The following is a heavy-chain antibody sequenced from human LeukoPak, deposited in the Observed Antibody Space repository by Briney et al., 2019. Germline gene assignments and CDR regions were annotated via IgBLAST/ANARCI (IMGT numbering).Heavy chain of an antibody. CDR3: ARTFDF. V-gene: IGHV3-48*03. J-gene: IGHJ4*02. Sequence: GGSLRLSCAASGFTFTSFDMNWVRQAPGKGLEWVSFISGRDTSIYYADSVRGRFTISRDNAKNSVYLQMNSLRAEDTAVYYRARTFDFWGQGVLVTVSS. CDR1: GFTFTSFD. CDR2: ISGRDTSI.